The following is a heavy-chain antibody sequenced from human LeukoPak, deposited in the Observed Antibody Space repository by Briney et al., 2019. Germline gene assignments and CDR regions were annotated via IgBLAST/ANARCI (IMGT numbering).Heavy chain of an antibody. V-gene: IGHV3-11*01. CDR1: GFTFSDYY. D-gene: IGHD3-22*01. CDR2: ISSSGSTI. Sequence: GSLRLSCAASGFTFSDYYMSWIRQAPGKGLEWVSYISSSGSTIYYADSVKGRFTISRDNAKNSLYLQVNSLRAEDTAVYYCARDGDYYDSSGYWASDYYYGMDVWGQGTTVTVSS. J-gene: IGHJ6*02. CDR3: ARDGDYYDSSGYWASDYYYGMDV.